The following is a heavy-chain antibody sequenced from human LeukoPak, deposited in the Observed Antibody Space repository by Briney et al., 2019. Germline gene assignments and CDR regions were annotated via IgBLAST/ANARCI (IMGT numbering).Heavy chain of an antibody. D-gene: IGHD2-15*01. CDR2: INHSGST. Sequence: PSETLSLTCAVYGGSFSGYYWSWIRQPPGKGLGWIGEINHSGSTNYNPSLKSRVTISVDTSKNQFSLKLSSVTAADTAVYYCARRRTTHNWFDPWGQGTLVTVSS. CDR1: GGSFSGYY. CDR3: ARRRTTHNWFDP. J-gene: IGHJ5*02. V-gene: IGHV4-34*01.